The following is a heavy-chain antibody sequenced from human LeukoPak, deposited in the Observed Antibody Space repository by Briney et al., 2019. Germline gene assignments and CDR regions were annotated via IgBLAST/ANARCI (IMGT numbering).Heavy chain of an antibody. CDR3: ARGDIVVVPAAKTSPALDY. CDR2: INPNSGGT. J-gene: IGHJ4*02. Sequence: ASVKVSCKASGYTFTGYYMHWVRQAPGQGLEWMGWINPNSGGTNYAQKFQGWVTMTRDTSISTAYMELSRLRSDDTAVYYCARGDIVVVPAAKTSPALDYWGQGTLVTVSS. CDR1: GYTFTGYY. V-gene: IGHV1-2*04. D-gene: IGHD2-2*01.